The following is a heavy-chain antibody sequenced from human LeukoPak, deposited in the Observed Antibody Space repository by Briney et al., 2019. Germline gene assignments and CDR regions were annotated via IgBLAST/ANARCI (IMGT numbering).Heavy chain of an antibody. CDR2: ISAYNGNT. CDR1: GGTFSSYA. Sequence: GASVKVSCKVSGGTFSSYAISWVRQAPGQGLEWMGWISAYNGNTNYAQKLQGRVTMTTDTSTSTAYMELRSLRSDDTAVYYCARDIAAAGFYDYWGQGTLVTVSS. CDR3: ARDIAAAGFYDY. D-gene: IGHD6-13*01. J-gene: IGHJ4*02. V-gene: IGHV1-18*01.